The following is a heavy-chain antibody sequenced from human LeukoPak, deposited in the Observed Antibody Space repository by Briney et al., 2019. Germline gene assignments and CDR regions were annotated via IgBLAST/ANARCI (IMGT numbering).Heavy chain of an antibody. V-gene: IGHV1-18*01. CDR1: GYTFTSYG. J-gene: IGHJ4*02. Sequence: ASVKVSCKASGYTFTSYGISWVRQAPGQGLEWMGWISAYNGNTNYEQNLQGRVTMTTDTSTSTAYMELRSLRSDDTAVYYCARVPNYYDSSGSHTCYFDYWGQGTLVTVSS. CDR2: ISAYNGNT. CDR3: ARVPNYYDSSGSHTCYFDY. D-gene: IGHD3-22*01.